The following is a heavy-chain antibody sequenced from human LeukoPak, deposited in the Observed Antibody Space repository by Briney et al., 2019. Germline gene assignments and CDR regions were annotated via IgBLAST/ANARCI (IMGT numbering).Heavy chain of an antibody. J-gene: IGHJ4*02. Sequence: GGSLRLSCAASGFSFSNYGMHWVRQAPGKGLEWVAVISYDGSNKYYADSVKGRFAISRDNSKNTLYLQMNSLRAEDTAVYYCDVRAMYGYCSSTSCYAFDYWGQGTLVTVSS. CDR2: ISYDGSNK. D-gene: IGHD2-2*03. V-gene: IGHV3-30*19. CDR1: GFSFSNYG. CDR3: DVRAMYGYCSSTSCYAFDY.